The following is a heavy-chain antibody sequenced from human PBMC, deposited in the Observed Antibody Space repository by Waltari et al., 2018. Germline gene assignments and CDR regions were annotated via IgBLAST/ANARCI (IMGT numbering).Heavy chain of an antibody. CDR2: IYYSGST. V-gene: IGHV4-30-4*08. CDR3: AREGVTRHGFDY. J-gene: IGHJ4*02. D-gene: IGHD3-3*01. Sequence: QVQLQESGPGLVKPSQTLSPTCTFSGGSISRGDYYWSCIRQPPGKGLEWIGYIYYSGSTYYNPSLKSRVTISVDTSKNQFSLKLSSVTAADTAVYYCAREGVTRHGFDYWGQGTLVTVSS. CDR1: GGSISRGDYY.